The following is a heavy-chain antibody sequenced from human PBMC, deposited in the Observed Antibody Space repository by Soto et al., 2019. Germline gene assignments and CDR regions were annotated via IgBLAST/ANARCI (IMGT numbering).Heavy chain of an antibody. V-gene: IGHV3-23*01. CDR1: GFTFSSYA. J-gene: IGHJ6*02. D-gene: IGHD3-3*01. CDR3: AKDHPDVLRFLEWPRDYGMDV. CDR2: ISGSGGST. Sequence: GGSLRLSCAASGFTFSSYAMSWVRQAPGKGLEWVSAISGSGGSTYYADSVKGRFTISRENSKNTLYLQMNSLRAEDTAVYYCAKDHPDVLRFLEWPRDYGMDVWGQGTTVTVSS.